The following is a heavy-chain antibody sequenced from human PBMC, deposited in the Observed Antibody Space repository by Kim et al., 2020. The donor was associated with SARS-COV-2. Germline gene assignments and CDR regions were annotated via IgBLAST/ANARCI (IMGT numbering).Heavy chain of an antibody. CDR2: ISSNGGST. CDR3: ARGRGNYYYYMDV. V-gene: IGHV3-64*01. CDR1: GFTFSTYA. Sequence: LSLTCAASGFTFSTYAMHWVRQAPGKGLEYVSAISSNGGSTYYANSVKGRFTISRDNSKNTLYLQMGSLRAEDMAVYYCARGRGNYYYYMDVWGKGTTVTVSS. J-gene: IGHJ6*03.